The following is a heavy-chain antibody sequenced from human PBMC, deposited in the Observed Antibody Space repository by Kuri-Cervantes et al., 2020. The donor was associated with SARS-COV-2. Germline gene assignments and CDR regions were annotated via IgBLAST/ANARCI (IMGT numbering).Heavy chain of an antibody. D-gene: IGHD1-26*01. CDR1: GFTFDDYG. J-gene: IGHJ4*02. CDR3: ASDNGGSYFREGGGFDY. Sequence: GESLKISCAASGFTFDDYGMSWVRQAPGKGLEWVSGINWNGGSTGYADSVKGRFTISRDNAKNSLYLQMNSLRAEDTALYYCASDNGGSYFREGGGFDYWGQGTLVTVSS. V-gene: IGHV3-20*04. CDR2: INWNGGST.